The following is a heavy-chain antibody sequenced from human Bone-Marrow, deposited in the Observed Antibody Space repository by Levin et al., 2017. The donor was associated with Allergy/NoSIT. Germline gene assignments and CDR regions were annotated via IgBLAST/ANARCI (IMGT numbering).Heavy chain of an antibody. Sequence: SCAASGFTFSTYALNWVRQAPGKGLEWVSSITSDGSFLYYADSLKGRFTISRDNAKNSVSLQMNNLRAEDTAVYYCAGDPHLRSYWYFDLWGRGTLVTVSS. V-gene: IGHV3-21*01. CDR3: AGDPHLRSYWYFDL. J-gene: IGHJ2*01. CDR1: GFTFSTYA. CDR2: ITSDGSFL.